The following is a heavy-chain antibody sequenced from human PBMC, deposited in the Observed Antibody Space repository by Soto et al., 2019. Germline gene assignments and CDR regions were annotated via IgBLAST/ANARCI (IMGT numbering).Heavy chain of an antibody. CDR2: ISYSGSNT. V-gene: IGHV3-23*01. J-gene: IGHJ4*02. Sequence: EVQLLESGGGLVQPEGSLRLSCAASGFTFSSHAMSWVRQAPGKGLEWVSAISYSGSNTYYTDSVKGRFTIFRDNSKNPLYLQMNRLRVEATATYYCAKRFTLFGEVKLSPDFDYWGQGTLVTLSS. CDR3: AKRFTLFGEVKLSPDFDY. CDR1: GFTFSSHA. D-gene: IGHD3-3*01.